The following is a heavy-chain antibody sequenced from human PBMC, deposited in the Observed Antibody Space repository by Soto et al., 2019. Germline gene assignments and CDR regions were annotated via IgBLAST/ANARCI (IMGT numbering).Heavy chain of an antibody. V-gene: IGHV3-9*01. Sequence: EVQLVESGGGLVQPDRSLRLSCAASGFTFDDYAMHWVRQAPGKGLEWVSGISWNSGSIGYADSVKGRFTISRDNAKNXRYLQMNSLRAEDTALYYCAKDIEAGFWSGRGGMDVWGQGTTVTVSS. CDR1: GFTFDDYA. CDR3: AKDIEAGFWSGRGGMDV. J-gene: IGHJ6*02. CDR2: ISWNSGSI. D-gene: IGHD3-3*01.